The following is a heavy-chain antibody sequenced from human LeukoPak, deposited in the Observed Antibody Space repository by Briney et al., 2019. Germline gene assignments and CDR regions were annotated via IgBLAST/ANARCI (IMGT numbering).Heavy chain of an antibody. J-gene: IGHJ6*03. D-gene: IGHD6-13*01. CDR1: GFTFNDYY. CDR3: AREPGFSSTWLNYYYMDV. CDR2: ISTSGSIE. V-gene: IGHV3-11*01. Sequence: GGSLRLSCAASGFTFNDYYMTWIRQAPGKGLQWISYISTSGSIEYYADSVKGRFTISRDNAMNSLYLHMSSLRAEDTAVYYCAREPGFSSTWLNYYYMDVWGKGTTVTVSS.